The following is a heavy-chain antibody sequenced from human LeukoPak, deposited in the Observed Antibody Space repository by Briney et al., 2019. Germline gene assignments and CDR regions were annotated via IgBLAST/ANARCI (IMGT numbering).Heavy chain of an antibody. CDR2: IYPGDSDT. Sequence: GESLKISCKGSGYRFTSYWIGWVRQMPGKGLEWMGIIYPGDSDTRYSPSFQGQVTISADKSISTAYLQWSSLKASDTAMYYCARRAMVTHDAFDIWGQGTMVTVSS. V-gene: IGHV5-51*01. CDR3: ARRAMVTHDAFDI. J-gene: IGHJ3*02. CDR1: GYRFTSYW. D-gene: IGHD5-18*01.